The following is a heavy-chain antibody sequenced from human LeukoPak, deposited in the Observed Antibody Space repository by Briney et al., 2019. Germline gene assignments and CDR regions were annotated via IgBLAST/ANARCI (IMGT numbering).Heavy chain of an antibody. CDR2: MNPNSGNT. V-gene: IGHV1-8*01. CDR1: GYTFTSYD. J-gene: IGHJ5*02. Sequence: ASVKVSCKASGYTFTSYDINWVRQATGQGLEWMGWMNPNSGNTGYAQKFQGRVTMTRNTSISTAYMELSSLRSEDTAVYYCARGTKLAILTGSNNWFDPWGQGTLLTVSS. D-gene: IGHD3-9*01. CDR3: ARGTKLAILTGSNNWFDP.